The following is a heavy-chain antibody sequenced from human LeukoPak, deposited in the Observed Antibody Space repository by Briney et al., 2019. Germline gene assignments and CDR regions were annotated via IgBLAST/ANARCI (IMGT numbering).Heavy chain of an antibody. CDR2: IYHSGST. CDR1: GYSISSGYY. J-gene: IGHJ4*02. CDR3: ARDRGPTVVTLDY. V-gene: IGHV4-38-2*02. Sequence: SETLSLTCTVSGYSISSGYYWGWIRQPPGKGLEWIGSIYHSGSTYYNPSLKSRVTISVGTSKNQFSLKLSSVTAADTAVYYCARDRGPTVVTLDYWGQGTLVTVSS. D-gene: IGHD4-23*01.